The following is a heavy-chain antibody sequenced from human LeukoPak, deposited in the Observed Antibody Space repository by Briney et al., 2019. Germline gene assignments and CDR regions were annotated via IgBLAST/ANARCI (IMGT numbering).Heavy chain of an antibody. CDR1: GFTFTNYA. V-gene: IGHV3-23*01. Sequence: GGSLRLSCAASGFTFTNYAMSRVRQAPGKGLEWVSSIGGGTTSTYYADSVKGRFTISRDNSKNSLYVQMNSLRAEDTAVYYCAKGESGWPYYFDYWGQGTLVTVSS. CDR2: IGGGTTST. D-gene: IGHD6-19*01. CDR3: AKGESGWPYYFDY. J-gene: IGHJ4*02.